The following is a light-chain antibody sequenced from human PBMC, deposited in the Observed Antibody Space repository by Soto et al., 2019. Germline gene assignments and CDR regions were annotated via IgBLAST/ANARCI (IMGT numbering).Light chain of an antibody. V-gene: IGKV3-20*01. CDR1: QSVSSTY. CDR2: GAS. CDR3: QQYGVSPRT. Sequence: EIVLTQSPGTLSLSPGEGATLSCRASQSVSSTYLAWYQHKPGQAPRLLIYGASSRATGIPDRFSGSGSGTDFTLTISRLEPEDFAVYYCQQYGVSPRTIGQGTKVDIK. J-gene: IGKJ1*01.